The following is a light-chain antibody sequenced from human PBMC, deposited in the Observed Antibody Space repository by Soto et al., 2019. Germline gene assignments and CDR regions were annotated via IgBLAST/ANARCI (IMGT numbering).Light chain of an antibody. J-gene: IGKJ5*01. Sequence: LQLNQTPSTLSAPIADEVTITCRASQTISRWLAWYQQKPGRAPKLLIYDASTLESGVPSRFSGSGSETEFTLTISRLQPDDFATYFCHSRAFGQGTRLEIK. CDR2: DAS. V-gene: IGKV1-5*01. CDR1: QTISRW. CDR3: HSRA.